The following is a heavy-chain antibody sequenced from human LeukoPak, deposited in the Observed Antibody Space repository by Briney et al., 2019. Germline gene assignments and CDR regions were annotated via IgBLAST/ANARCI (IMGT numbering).Heavy chain of an antibody. J-gene: IGHJ3*02. V-gene: IGHV3-64*01. Sequence: GGSLRLSCAASGFTFSSCAMHWVRQAPGKGLEYVSAISSNGGSTYYANSVKGRFTISRDNSKNTLYLQMGSLRAEDMAVYYCAREMATMQSAFDIWGQGTMVTVSS. D-gene: IGHD5-24*01. CDR3: AREMATMQSAFDI. CDR1: GFTFSSCA. CDR2: ISSNGGST.